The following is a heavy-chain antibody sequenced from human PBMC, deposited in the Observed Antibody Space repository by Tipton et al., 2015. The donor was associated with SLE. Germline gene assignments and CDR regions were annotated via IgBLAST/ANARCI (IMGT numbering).Heavy chain of an antibody. CDR1: GGSISSHY. CDR3: ARGRLVGRPRRSSWYGGFDL. V-gene: IGHV4-4*09. Sequence: TLSLTCTVSGGSISSHYWSWIRQPAGKGLEWIGYIYTSGSTNYNPSHKSRVTISVDTSKNQFSLKLNSVTAADTAVYYCARGRLVGRPRRSSWYGGFDLWGQGTLVTVSS. J-gene: IGHJ4*02. CDR2: IYTSGST. D-gene: IGHD6-13*01.